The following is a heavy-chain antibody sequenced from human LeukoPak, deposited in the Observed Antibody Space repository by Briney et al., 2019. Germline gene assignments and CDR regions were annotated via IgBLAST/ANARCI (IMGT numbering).Heavy chain of an antibody. D-gene: IGHD6-13*01. J-gene: IGHJ4*02. CDR3: AREMTGYSSSAIDY. CDR2: MNQDGGKK. CDR1: GFTFSSYW. V-gene: IGHV3-7*01. Sequence: PGGSLRLSCAVSGFTFSSYWMTWVRQAPGKGLEWVANMNQDGGKKYYVDSVEGRFTISRDNAKNLVFLQMDNLRGEDTAVYHCAREMTGYSSSAIDYWGQGTLVTVSS.